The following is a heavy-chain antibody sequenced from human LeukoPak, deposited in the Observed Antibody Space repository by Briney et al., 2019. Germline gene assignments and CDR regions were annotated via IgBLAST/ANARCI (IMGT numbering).Heavy chain of an antibody. J-gene: IGHJ4*02. CDR3: ARTLLAVAGLDY. D-gene: IGHD6-19*01. Sequence: PGGSRRLSCAASGFTFSSYSMNWVRQAPGKGLEWVSSISSSSSYIYYADSVKGRFTISRDNAKNSLYLQMNSLRAEDTAVYYCARTLLAVAGLDYWGQGTLVTVSS. V-gene: IGHV3-21*01. CDR1: GFTFSSYS. CDR2: ISSSSSYI.